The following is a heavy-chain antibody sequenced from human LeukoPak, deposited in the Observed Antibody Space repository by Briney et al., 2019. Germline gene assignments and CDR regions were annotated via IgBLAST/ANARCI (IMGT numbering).Heavy chain of an antibody. CDR1: VDSVSSNSAA. Sequence: QTLSLTCAISVDSVSSNSAAWNWIRQSPSSGLELLGRTYHSSKWYNDYAVSVKSRITINPHTSKNQFSLQLNAVTPEDTAVYYCARGSGSFGYWGQGTLVTVSS. J-gene: IGHJ4*02. CDR2: TYHSSKWYN. V-gene: IGHV6-1*01. D-gene: IGHD3-10*01. CDR3: ARGSGSFGY.